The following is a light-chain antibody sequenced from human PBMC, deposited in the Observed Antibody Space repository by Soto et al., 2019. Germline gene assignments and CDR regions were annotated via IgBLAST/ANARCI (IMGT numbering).Light chain of an antibody. Sequence: HSVLTQPASVSGSPEQSITISCTGTSNDVGRYNLVSWYQQHPGKAPQVMIYEATKRPSGVSNRFSGSKSGNTASLTISGLQAEDEADYYCCAYAGSGTVVFGGGTKLTVL. CDR3: CAYAGSGTVV. V-gene: IGLV2-23*01. CDR2: EAT. CDR1: SNDVGRYNL. J-gene: IGLJ3*02.